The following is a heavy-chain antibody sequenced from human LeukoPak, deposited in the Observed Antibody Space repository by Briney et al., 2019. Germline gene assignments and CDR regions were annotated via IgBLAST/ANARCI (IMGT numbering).Heavy chain of an antibody. D-gene: IGHD1-26*01. CDR1: GYTFTSYA. Sequence: ASVKVSCKASGYTFTSYAMHWVRQAPGQRLEWMGWSNAGNGNTKYSQEFQGRVTITRDTSASTAYMELSSLRAEDTAVYYCARVPYSGSYPHAFDIWGQGTMVTVSS. CDR3: ARVPYSGSYPHAFDI. CDR2: SNAGNGNT. V-gene: IGHV1-3*02. J-gene: IGHJ3*02.